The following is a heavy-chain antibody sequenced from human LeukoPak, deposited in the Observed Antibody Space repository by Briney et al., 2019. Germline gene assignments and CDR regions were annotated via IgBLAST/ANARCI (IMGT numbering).Heavy chain of an antibody. CDR3: ARHGRGPEGPLLPADY. D-gene: IGHD2-15*01. V-gene: IGHV4-34*01. Sequence: SETLSLTCAVYGGSFSGYYWSWICQPPGKGQGWIGEINHSGSTNCKPSLKSRVTISVDTSKNQFSLKLSAVTAADTAVYYCARHGRGPEGPLLPADYWGQGTLVTVSS. CDR2: INHSGST. CDR1: GGSFSGYY. J-gene: IGHJ4*02.